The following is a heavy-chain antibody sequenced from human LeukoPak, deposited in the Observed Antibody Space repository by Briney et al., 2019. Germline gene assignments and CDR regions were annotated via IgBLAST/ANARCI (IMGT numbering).Heavy chain of an antibody. CDR1: GYTFTSYG. J-gene: IGHJ4*02. Sequence: ASVKVSCKASGYTFTSYGISWVRQAPGQGLEWMGIINCGDGYTNYAQKFQGRVSVTADTSTSTLYMELSRLTTEDTAIYYCARDRGGSYSIDYWGQGTLITVSS. CDR2: INCGDGYT. V-gene: IGHV1-18*01. CDR3: ARDRGGSYSIDY. D-gene: IGHD1-26*01.